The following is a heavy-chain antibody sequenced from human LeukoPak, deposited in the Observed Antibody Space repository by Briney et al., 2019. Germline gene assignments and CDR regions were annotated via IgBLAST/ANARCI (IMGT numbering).Heavy chain of an antibody. J-gene: IGHJ3*02. Sequence: SEILSLTCAVYGGSFSGYYWSWIRQPPGKGLEWIREINHSGSTNYNPSLKSRVTISVDTSKNQFSLKLSSVTAADTAVYYCARGILDYYDSSGSYDAFDIWGQGTMVTVSS. CDR2: INHSGST. CDR3: ARGILDYYDSSGSYDAFDI. CDR1: GGSFSGYY. D-gene: IGHD3-22*01. V-gene: IGHV4-34*01.